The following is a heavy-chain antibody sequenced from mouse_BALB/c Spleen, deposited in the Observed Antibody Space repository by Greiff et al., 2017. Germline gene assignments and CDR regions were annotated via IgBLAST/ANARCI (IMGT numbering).Heavy chain of an antibody. CDR2: ILPGSGST. J-gene: IGHJ1*01. V-gene: IGHV1-9*01. CDR1: GSTFGSYW. D-gene: IGHD2-1*01. CDR3: ARKDYGNYGWYFDV. Sequence: VQLQQSGAELMKPGASVRLSCKATGSTFGSYWIEWVKQRPGHGLEWIGEILPGSGSTNYNEKFKGKATFTADTSSNTAYMQLSSLTSEDSAVYYCARKDYGNYGWYFDVWGAGTTVTVSS.